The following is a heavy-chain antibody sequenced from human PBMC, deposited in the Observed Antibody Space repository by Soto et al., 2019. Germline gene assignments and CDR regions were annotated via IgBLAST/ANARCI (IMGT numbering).Heavy chain of an antibody. V-gene: IGHV1-69*13. CDR2: IIPIFGTA. CDR1: GGTFSSYA. CDR3: GRGTTRGPLENPNLPTPFDY. D-gene: IGHD1-1*01. J-gene: IGHJ4*01. Sequence: GASVKVSCKASGGTFSSYAISWVRQTPGQGLEWMGGIIPIFGTANYAQKFQGRVTITADESTSTAYMELSSLRSEDTAVYYCGRGTTRGPLENPNLPTPFDYWG.